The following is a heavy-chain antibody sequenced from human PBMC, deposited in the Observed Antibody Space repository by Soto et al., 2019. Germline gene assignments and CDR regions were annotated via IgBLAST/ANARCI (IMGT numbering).Heavy chain of an antibody. CDR1: GGTFSSYT. D-gene: IGHD6-13*01. CDR3: ARDRASRYYYYGMDV. J-gene: IGHJ6*02. CDR2: LIPIRGIA. Sequence: QVQLVQSGAEVKKPGSSVKVSCKASGGTFSSYTISWVRQAPGQGLEWMGRLIPIRGIANYAQKFQGRVTITADKSTSTAYMELSSLRSEDTAVYYCARDRASRYYYYGMDVWGQGTTVTVSS. V-gene: IGHV1-69*08.